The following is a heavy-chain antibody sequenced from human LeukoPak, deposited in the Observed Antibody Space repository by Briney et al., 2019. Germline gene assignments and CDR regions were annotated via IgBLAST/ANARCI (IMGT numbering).Heavy chain of an antibody. V-gene: IGHV4-4*07. Sequence: SETLSLTCTVSGGSISSYYWSWTRQPAGKGLEWIGRIYTSGSTNYNPSLKSRVTMSVDTSKNQSSLKLSSVTAADTAVYYCARGYDSSGYSDYWGQGTLVTVSS. CDR3: ARGYDSSGYSDY. D-gene: IGHD3-22*01. J-gene: IGHJ4*02. CDR2: IYTSGST. CDR1: GGSISSYY.